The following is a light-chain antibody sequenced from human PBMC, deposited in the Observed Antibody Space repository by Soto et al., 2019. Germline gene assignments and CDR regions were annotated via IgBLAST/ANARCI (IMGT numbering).Light chain of an antibody. CDR1: QSFSSY. J-gene: IGKJ1*01. CDR3: QQYGRSSRT. V-gene: IGKV3-20*01. Sequence: DIVLTQSPDTLSLSPGERATLSCRASQSFSSYLAWYQQKPGQAPRLLIYGASSRATGIPDRFSGSGSGTDFTLTISSVEPEDFAVYYCQQYGRSSRTFGQGTKVEIK. CDR2: GAS.